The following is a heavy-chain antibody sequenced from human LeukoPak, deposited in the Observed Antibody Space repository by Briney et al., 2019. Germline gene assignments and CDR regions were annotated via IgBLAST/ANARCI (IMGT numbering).Heavy chain of an antibody. Sequence: ASVKVSCKASGYTFTSYDINWVRQATGQGLEWMGWMNPNSGNTGYAQKFQGRVTMTRNTSISTAYMELSSLRSEDTAVYYCARGRRSSSVRGGYFDYWGQGTLVAVSS. CDR3: ARGRRSSSVRGGYFDY. CDR1: GYTFTSYD. J-gene: IGHJ4*02. D-gene: IGHD6-6*01. CDR2: MNPNSGNT. V-gene: IGHV1-8*01.